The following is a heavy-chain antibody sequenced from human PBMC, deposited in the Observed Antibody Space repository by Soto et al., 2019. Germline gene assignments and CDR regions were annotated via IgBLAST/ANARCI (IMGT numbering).Heavy chain of an antibody. Sequence: GGSLRLSCAASGFTFSSYWMTWVRQASGKGLEWVANIKQDGSKKYYVDSVKGRFTISRDNAKNSLYLQMNSLRAEDTAVYYCAKRVWYFDLWGRGTRVTVAS. CDR1: GFTFSSYW. CDR3: AKRVWYFDL. V-gene: IGHV3-7*01. CDR2: IKQDGSKK. J-gene: IGHJ2*01.